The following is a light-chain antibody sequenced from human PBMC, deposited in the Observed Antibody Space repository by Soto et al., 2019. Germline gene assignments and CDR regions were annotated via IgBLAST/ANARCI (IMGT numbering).Light chain of an antibody. CDR2: KAS. J-gene: IGKJ1*01. V-gene: IGKV1-5*03. CDR1: QTLSSW. CDR3: QQYNNWPT. Sequence: IQMTQSPSTLSGSVGDRVTITCRASQTLSSWLAWYQQKPGKAPKLLIYKASTLKSGVPSRFSGSGSGTEFTLTISSLQPEDFAVYYCQQYNNWPTFGQGTKVDIK.